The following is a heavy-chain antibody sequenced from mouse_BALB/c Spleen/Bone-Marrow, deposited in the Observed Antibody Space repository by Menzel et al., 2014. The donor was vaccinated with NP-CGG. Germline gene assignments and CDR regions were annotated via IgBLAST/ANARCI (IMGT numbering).Heavy chain of an antibody. V-gene: IGHV1S81*02. J-gene: IGHJ4*01. CDR2: INPSNGGT. Sequence: QVQLKESGAELVKPGASVKLSCKASGYTFISYYMYWVKQRPGQGLEWFGEINPSNGGTNFNEKFKNKATLTVDKSSSTAYMQLSSLTSEDSAVYYCSQGRRDALDYWGQGTSVTVSS. CDR1: GYTFISYY. CDR3: SQGRRDALDY.